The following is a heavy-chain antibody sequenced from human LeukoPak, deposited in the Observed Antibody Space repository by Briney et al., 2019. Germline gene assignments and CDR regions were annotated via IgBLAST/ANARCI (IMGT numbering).Heavy chain of an antibody. CDR2: ISDDGSNK. Sequence: GGSLRLSCAASGFTFSSHGMHWVRQAPGKGLEGLTFISDDGSNKDYADSVKGRFTISRDNSKNTLYLQVDSLRPEDTAVYYCARGGAAGIYGMDVWGQGAIMTVTS. D-gene: IGHD6-13*01. CDR3: ARGGAAGIYGMDV. CDR1: GFTFSSHG. J-gene: IGHJ6*02. V-gene: IGHV3-30*02.